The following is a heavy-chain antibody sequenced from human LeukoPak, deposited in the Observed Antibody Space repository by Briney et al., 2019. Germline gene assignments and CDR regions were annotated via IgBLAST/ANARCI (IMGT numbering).Heavy chain of an antibody. J-gene: IGHJ3*02. CDR3: ANGRELTNDAFDI. CDR2: IIPIFGTA. CDR1: GGTFSSYA. D-gene: IGHD1-26*01. V-gene: IGHV1-69*13. Sequence: SVKVSCKASGGTFSSYAISWVRQAPGQGLEWMGGIIPIFGTANYAQKFQGRVTITAHESTRTAYMELSSLRSEDTAVYYCANGRELTNDAFDIWGQGTMVTVSS.